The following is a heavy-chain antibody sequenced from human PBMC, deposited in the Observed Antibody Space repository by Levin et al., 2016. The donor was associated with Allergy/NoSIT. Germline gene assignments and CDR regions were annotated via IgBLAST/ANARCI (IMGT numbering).Heavy chain of an antibody. CDR3: ARGHYGSGSYYIGLDY. CDR2: IWYDGSNK. D-gene: IGHD3-10*01. V-gene: IGHV3-33*01. CDR1: GFTFSSYG. Sequence: GGSLRLSCAASGFTFSSYGMHWVRQAPGKGLEWVAVIWYDGSNKYYADSVKGRFTISRDNSKNTLYLQMNSLRAEDTAVYYCARGHYGSGSYYIGLDYWGQGTLVTVSS. J-gene: IGHJ4*02.